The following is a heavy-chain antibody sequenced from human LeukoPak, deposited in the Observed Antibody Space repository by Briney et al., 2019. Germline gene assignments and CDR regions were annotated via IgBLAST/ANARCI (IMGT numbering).Heavy chain of an antibody. CDR1: GGTFSSYA. V-gene: IGHV1-69*13. D-gene: IGHD5-18*01. J-gene: IGHJ4*02. CDR2: IIPIFGTA. CDR3: ARPYMQLWFFPLDY. Sequence: GASVKVSCKASGGTFSSYAISWVRQAPGQGLEWMGGIIPIFGTANYAQKFQGRVTITADESTSTAYMELSSLRSEDTAVCYCARPYMQLWFFPLDYWGQGTLVTVSS.